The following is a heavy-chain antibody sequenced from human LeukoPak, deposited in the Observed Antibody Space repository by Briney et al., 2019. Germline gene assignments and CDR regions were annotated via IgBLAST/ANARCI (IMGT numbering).Heavy chain of an antibody. Sequence: PSETLSLTCTVSGGSISSYYWSWIRQPAGKGLEWIGRIYTSGSPNYNPSLKSRVTISVDTSKNQFSLKLSSVTAADTAVYYCASRDAPPGYYYYMDVWGIGTTVTVSS. CDR1: GGSISSYY. V-gene: IGHV4-4*07. CDR3: ASRDAPPGYYYYMDV. J-gene: IGHJ6*03. D-gene: IGHD2-2*01. CDR2: IYTSGSP.